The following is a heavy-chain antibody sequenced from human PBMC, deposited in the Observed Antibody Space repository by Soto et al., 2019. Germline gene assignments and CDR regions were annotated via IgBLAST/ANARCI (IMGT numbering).Heavy chain of an antibody. CDR2: IYSGGST. D-gene: IGHD3-22*01. CDR1: GFNVSSNY. CDR3: ARGAGPDDSSVYSHDALDI. J-gene: IGHJ3*02. V-gene: IGHV3-53*01. Sequence: EVQLVESGGGFIQPGGSLRLSCAASGFNVSSNYMSWVRQDPGKGLECVSPIYSGGSTYYADSVTGRFTISRDNSKNTLYLQMDAIRVEDTAVYYCARGAGPDDSSVYSHDALDIWGEGTMVTVSS.